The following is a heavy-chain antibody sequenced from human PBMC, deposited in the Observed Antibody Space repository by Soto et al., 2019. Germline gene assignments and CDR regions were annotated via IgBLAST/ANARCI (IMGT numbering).Heavy chain of an antibody. CDR1: GGSITSNNW. J-gene: IGHJ4*02. Sequence: LSLTCAVSGGSITSNNWWSWVRQAPGKGLEWIGEIYHSGATTYNPSLKNRATISVDPSKNHFSLKLTSVTAADTAVYFCARDLGTGTDYWGRGTLVTVSS. V-gene: IGHV4-4*01. CDR2: IYHSGAT. D-gene: IGHD1-1*01. CDR3: ARDLGTGTDY.